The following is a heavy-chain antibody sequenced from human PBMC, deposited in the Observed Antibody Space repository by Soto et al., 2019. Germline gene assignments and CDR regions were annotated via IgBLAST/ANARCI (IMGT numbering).Heavy chain of an antibody. CDR3: ARDWVDIVATIAAFDI. V-gene: IGHV3-7*01. Sequence: PGGSLTLARSASGFPLSIYWMSWVRPAQGKGLEWVANIKEEGSEKYYGDSVKGRFTISRDNAKNSLYLQMNSLRAEDTAVYYCARDWVDIVATIAAFDIWGQGTMVTVSS. CDR1: GFPLSIYW. D-gene: IGHD5-12*01. J-gene: IGHJ3*02. CDR2: IKEEGSEK.